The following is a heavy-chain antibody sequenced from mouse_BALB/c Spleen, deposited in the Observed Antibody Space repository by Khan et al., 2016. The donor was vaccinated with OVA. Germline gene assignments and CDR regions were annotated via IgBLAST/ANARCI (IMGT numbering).Heavy chain of an antibody. CDR1: GFSLTNYG. CDR3: DRQRYYHYNVMDY. V-gene: IGHV2-6-1*01. J-gene: IGHJ4*01. CDR2: IWSDGST. D-gene: IGHD2-1*01. Sequence: QVQLKQSGPGLVAPSQSLSITCTISGFSLTNYGVHWVRQPPGKGLEWLVVIWSDGSTTYNSALYSRLTITKDNSKSQVYLKMNRHQTDDTTIYYYDRQRYYHYNVMDYWGQGTSVTVSS.